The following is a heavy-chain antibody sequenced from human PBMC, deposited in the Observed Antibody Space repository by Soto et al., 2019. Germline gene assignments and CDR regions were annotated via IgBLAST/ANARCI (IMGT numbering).Heavy chain of an antibody. CDR3: IGDLYYYDSSGFHITALEI. V-gene: IGHV3-15*01. CDR2: IKSKSDGGTT. D-gene: IGHD3-22*01. Sequence: GESLKISCAASGFTFTNAWLTWVRQAPGKGLEWVGRIKSKSDGGTTDYGTPVKGRFTISRDDSKNALYLQMNSLKTEDTAVYYCIGDLYYYDSSGFHITALEIWGQGTMVTVSS. J-gene: IGHJ3*02. CDR1: GFTFTNAW.